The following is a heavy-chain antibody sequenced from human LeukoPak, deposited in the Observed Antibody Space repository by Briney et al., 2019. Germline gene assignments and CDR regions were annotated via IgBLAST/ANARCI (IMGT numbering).Heavy chain of an antibody. V-gene: IGHV3-30*18. CDR3: AKDGGTFASLDV. CDR1: GFTFSSYG. CDR2: ISYDGSNK. Sequence: GGSLRLSCAASGFTFSSYGMHWARQAPGKGLEWVAVISYDGSNKYYADSVKGRFTISRGNSKNTLYLQMNSLRAEDTAVYYCAKDGGTFASLDVWGQGTTVTVSS. D-gene: IGHD3-16*01. J-gene: IGHJ6*02.